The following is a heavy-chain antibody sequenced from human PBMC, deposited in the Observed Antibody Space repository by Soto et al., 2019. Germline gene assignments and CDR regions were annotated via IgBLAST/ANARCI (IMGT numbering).Heavy chain of an antibody. D-gene: IGHD3-3*01. V-gene: IGHV4-39*01. CDR2: IYYSGST. CDR1: GGSISSNSYY. Sequence: QLQLQESGPGLVKPSETLSLTCTVSGGSISSNSYYWGWIRQPPGKGLEWIGSIYYSGSTYYNPSLKSRVTISVDTSKNQFSLKLSSVTAADTAVYYCARQRGDYDFWSGMMYYFDYWGQGTLVTVSS. CDR3: ARQRGDYDFWSGMMYYFDY. J-gene: IGHJ4*02.